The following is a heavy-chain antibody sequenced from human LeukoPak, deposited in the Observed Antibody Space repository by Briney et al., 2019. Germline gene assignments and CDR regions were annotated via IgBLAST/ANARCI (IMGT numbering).Heavy chain of an antibody. CDR2: IYYSGST. J-gene: IGHJ6*03. CDR3: ARALSSGWYGNYYYYMDV. V-gene: IGHV4-59*01. Sequence: SETLSLTCTVSGCSISSYYWSWIRQPPGKGLEWIGYIYYSGSTNYNPSLKSRVTISVDTSKNQFSLKLSSVTAADTAVYYCARALSSGWYGNYYYYMDVWGKGTTVTVSS. D-gene: IGHD6-19*01. CDR1: GCSISSYY.